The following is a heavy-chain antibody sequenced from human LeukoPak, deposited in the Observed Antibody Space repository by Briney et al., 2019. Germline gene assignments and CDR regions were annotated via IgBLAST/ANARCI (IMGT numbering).Heavy chain of an antibody. CDR1: GFTFSSYE. J-gene: IGHJ4*02. CDR3: VSTATFDY. CDR2: SSSSGSTI. Sequence: GGSLRLSCAASGFTFSSYEMNWVRQAPGKGLEWVSHSSSSGSTIYYAGSVKGRFTIARDNAKNSVYLQMNSLRAEDTAVYYCVSTATFDYWGQGTLVSVSS. V-gene: IGHV3-48*03. D-gene: IGHD1-1*01.